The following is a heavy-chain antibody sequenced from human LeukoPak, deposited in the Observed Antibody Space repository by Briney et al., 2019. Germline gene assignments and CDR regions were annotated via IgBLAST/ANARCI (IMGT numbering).Heavy chain of an antibody. J-gene: IGHJ4*02. V-gene: IGHV3-30-3*01. Sequence: PGGSLRLSCAASGFTFSSYAMHWVRQAPGKGLEWVAVISYDGSNKYYADSVKGRFTISRDNSKNTLYLQMNSLRAEDTAVYYCAKDRDGYKPDYWGQGTLVTVSS. D-gene: IGHD5-24*01. CDR1: GFTFSSYA. CDR2: ISYDGSNK. CDR3: AKDRDGYKPDY.